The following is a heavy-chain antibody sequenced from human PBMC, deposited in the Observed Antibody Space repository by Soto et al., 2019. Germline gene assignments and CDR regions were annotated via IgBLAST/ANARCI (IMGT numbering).Heavy chain of an antibody. CDR3: VRVDYRSVWHPGN. V-gene: IGHV3-72*01. Sequence: EVQLVESGGGLVQPGGSLRLSCAASGFTLSDHYMDWVRQAPGKGLEWVGRTRNKANSYTTEYAQSVKGRFSISRDNSHNSRYQAMNSMHTEDTAMYYCVRVDYRSVWHPGNWGQGTLVTVSS. CDR1: GFTLSDHY. J-gene: IGHJ4*02. CDR2: TRNKANSYTT. D-gene: IGHD6-19*01.